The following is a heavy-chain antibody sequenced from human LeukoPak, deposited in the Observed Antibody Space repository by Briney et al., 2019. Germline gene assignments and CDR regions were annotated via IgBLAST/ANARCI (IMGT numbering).Heavy chain of an antibody. CDR1: GFTFSSYA. D-gene: IGHD6-13*01. CDR2: ISGSGGST. Sequence: GSLRLSCAASGFTFSSYAMSWVRQAPGKGLEWVSAISGSGGSTYYADSVKGRFTISRDNSKNTLYLQMNSLRAEDTAVYYCAKGQGQQPVLNPFDYWGQGTLVTVSS. J-gene: IGHJ4*02. V-gene: IGHV3-23*01. CDR3: AKGQGQQPVLNPFDY.